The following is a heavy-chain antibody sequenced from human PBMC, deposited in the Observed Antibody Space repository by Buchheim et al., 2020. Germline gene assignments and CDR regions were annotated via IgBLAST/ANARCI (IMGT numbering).Heavy chain of an antibody. J-gene: IGHJ4*02. CDR3: ARVPSTVTTLYYFDY. CDR2: ITHSGST. D-gene: IGHD4-17*01. Sequence: QVQLQQWGAGLLKPSETLSLTCAVYGGSFSGYYWSWIRQPPGKGLEWIGEITHSGSTNHNPSLKSRVTISVNTSKNPFPLNLSSVTAADTAVYYCARVPSTVTTLYYFDYWGQGTL. CDR1: GGSFSGYY. V-gene: IGHV4-34*01.